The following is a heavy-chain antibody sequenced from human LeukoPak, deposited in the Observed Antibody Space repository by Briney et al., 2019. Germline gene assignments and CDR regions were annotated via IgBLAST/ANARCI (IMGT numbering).Heavy chain of an antibody. CDR3: VKDPRDTYGTNWFVS. J-gene: IGHJ5*01. D-gene: IGHD2-21*01. Sequence: GGSQRLSCVASGFSFGNYAMSWVRQAPGKGLQCVSQISGTGGATWYAGFARDRFTISRDNSKNTLYLQMSGLRVEDTAMYYCVKDPRDTYGTNWFVSWGQGTLLIVSS. CDR1: GFSFGNYA. CDR2: ISGTGGAT. V-gene: IGHV3-23*01.